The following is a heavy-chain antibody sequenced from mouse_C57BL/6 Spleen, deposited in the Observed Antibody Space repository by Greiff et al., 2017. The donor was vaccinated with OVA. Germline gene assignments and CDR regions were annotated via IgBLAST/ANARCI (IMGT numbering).Heavy chain of an antibody. Sequence: VQLQQSGAELVRPGASVKLSCTASGFNIKDDYMHWVKQRPEQGLEWIGWIDPENGDTEYASKFQGKATITADTSSNTAYLQLSSLTSEDTAVYYCTTWYYGSSYSWYFDVWGTGTTVTVSS. J-gene: IGHJ1*03. CDR2: IDPENGDT. CDR3: TTWYYGSSYSWYFDV. V-gene: IGHV14-4*01. CDR1: GFNIKDDY. D-gene: IGHD1-1*01.